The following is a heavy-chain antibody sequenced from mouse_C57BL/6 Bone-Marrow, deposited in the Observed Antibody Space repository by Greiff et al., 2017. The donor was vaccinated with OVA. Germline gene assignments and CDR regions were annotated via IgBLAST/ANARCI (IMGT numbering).Heavy chain of an antibody. J-gene: IGHJ4*01. D-gene: IGHD1-1*01. Sequence: EVQLVESGPELVKPGASVKIPCKASGYTFTDYNMDWVKQSHGKSLEWIGDINPNNGGTIYNQKFKGKATLTVDKSSSTAYMELRSLTSEDTAVYYCARCFGSPYAMDYWGQGTSVTVSS. CDR3: ARCFGSPYAMDY. V-gene: IGHV1-18*01. CDR2: INPNNGGT. CDR1: GYTFTDYN.